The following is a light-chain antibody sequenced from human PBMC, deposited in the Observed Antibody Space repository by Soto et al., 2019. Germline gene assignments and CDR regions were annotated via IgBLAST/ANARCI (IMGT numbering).Light chain of an antibody. CDR3: CSYGGRVNLV. CDR2: EVT. J-gene: IGLJ2*01. V-gene: IGLV1-40*01. Sequence: QSVLTQPPSVSGTPGQTVVISCSGSSSNIGAPYDVNWYRQIPGTAPKLIIYEVTKRPSGVPDRFSGSKSGNTASLTVSGLQVEDEAEYYCCSYGGRVNLVFGGGTKLTVL. CDR1: SSNIGAPYD.